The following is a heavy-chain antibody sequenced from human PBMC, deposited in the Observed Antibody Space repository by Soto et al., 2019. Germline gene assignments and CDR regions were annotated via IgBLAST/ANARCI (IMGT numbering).Heavy chain of an antibody. V-gene: IGHV1-8*01. Sequence: SVKATCKASGNTITSSDINWGLQATGQGHEWMGWMNPNSGNTGYAQKFQGRVTMTRNTSISTAYMELSSLRSEDTAVYYCARVTIFGMNLWCQGILVTVSS. CDR3: ARVTIFGMNL. D-gene: IGHD3-3*01. CDR1: GNTITSSD. CDR2: MNPNSGNT. J-gene: IGHJ5*02.